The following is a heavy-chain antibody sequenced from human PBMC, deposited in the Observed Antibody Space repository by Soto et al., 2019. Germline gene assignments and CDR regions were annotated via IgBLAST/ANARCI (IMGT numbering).Heavy chain of an antibody. CDR3: AMTAAWASAEYCQH. V-gene: IGHV4-59*01. CDR1: GGSISSYY. D-gene: IGHD1-26*01. CDR2: IYYSGST. Sequence: QVQLQESGPGLVKPSETLSLTCTVSGGSISSYYWSWIRQPPGKGLEWIGYIYYSGSTNYNPSLKSRVTISVDTSKNQFSLKLSSVTAADTAVYYCAMTAAWASAEYCQHWGQGTLVTVSS. J-gene: IGHJ1*01.